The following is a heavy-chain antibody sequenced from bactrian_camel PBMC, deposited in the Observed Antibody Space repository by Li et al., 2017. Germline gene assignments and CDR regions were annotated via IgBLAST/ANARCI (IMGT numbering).Heavy chain of an antibody. D-gene: IGHD5*01. J-gene: IGHJ4*01. CDR1: GNTYSRYC. V-gene: IGHV3S53*01. CDR2: IDNDGRT. Sequence: HVQLVESGGGSVQAGGSLRLSCAASGNTYSRYCMGWFRQAPGKEREGHATIDNDGRTSVADSVKGRFTISVDDAGLYLQMNRLLVEDTAMYYCATESTWSSYCWGFDGGPGTQVTVS. CDR3: ATESTWSSYCWGFD.